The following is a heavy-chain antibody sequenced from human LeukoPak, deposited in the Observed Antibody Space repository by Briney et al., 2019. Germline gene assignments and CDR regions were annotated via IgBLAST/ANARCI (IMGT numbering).Heavy chain of an antibody. CDR3: ATLTYYYDSSGYYASWYFDL. V-gene: IGHV1-24*01. D-gene: IGHD3-22*01. CDR2: FDPEDGET. Sequence: ASVKVSCKVSGYTLTELSMYWVRQAPGKGLEWMGGFDPEDGETIYAQKFQGRVTMTEDTSTDTAYMELSSLRSEDTAVYYCATLTYYYDSSGYYASWYFDLWGRGTLVTVSS. CDR1: GYTLTELS. J-gene: IGHJ2*01.